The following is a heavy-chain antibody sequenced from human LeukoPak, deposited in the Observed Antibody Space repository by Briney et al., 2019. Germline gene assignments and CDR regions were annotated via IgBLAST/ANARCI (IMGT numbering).Heavy chain of an antibody. D-gene: IGHD2-15*01. CDR2: ISGHNGNT. J-gene: IGHJ4*02. Sequence: EASVKVSCKASGYSFSSYGISWVRQAPGQGLEWMGWISGHNGNTKSAQRFQGRVTMTADTSTTTVYMELRSLTSDDTAVFYCARAGDDAVVPHGLLDYWGQGSLVTASS. V-gene: IGHV1-18*01. CDR3: ARAGDDAVVPHGLLDY. CDR1: GYSFSSYG.